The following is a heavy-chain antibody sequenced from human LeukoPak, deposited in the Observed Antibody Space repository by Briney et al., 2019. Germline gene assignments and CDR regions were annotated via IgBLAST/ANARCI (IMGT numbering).Heavy chain of an antibody. CDR3: AKLGLYSSSTY. Sequence: PGGSLRLSCAASGFTFNTYAMTWVRQAPGKGLEWVSAITNNGGGTYYADSVKGRFTIYRENSKNTLYLKMNSLRAEDTAIYYCAKLGLYSSSTYWGQGTLVTVSS. CDR2: ITNNGGGT. CDR1: GFTFNTYA. D-gene: IGHD6-6*01. V-gene: IGHV3-23*01. J-gene: IGHJ4*02.